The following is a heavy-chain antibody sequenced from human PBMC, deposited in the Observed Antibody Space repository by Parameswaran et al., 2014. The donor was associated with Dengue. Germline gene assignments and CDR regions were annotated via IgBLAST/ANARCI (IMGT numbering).Heavy chain of an antibody. CDR3: ARIFRYSSSWYLRGGMDV. Sequence: RWIRQPPGKGLEWIGEINHSGSTNYNPSLKSRVTISVDTSKNQFSLKLSSVTAADTAVYYCARIFRYSSSWYLRGGMDVWGRGTTGHRLL. D-gene: IGHD6-13*01. V-gene: IGHV4-34*01. J-gene: IGHJ6*02. CDR2: INHSGST.